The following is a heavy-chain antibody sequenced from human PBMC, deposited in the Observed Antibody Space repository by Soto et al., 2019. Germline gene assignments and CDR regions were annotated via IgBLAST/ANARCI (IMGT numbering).Heavy chain of an antibody. CDR1: GYPFTDYF. CDR2: INPSGGST. Sequence: GAPVKFSCRASGYPFTDYFLHWVRQAPGQGLEWMGIINPSGGSTREAQKFQDRVTLTRDTSTSTVCMELSSLRSEDTAIYYCARGDFYDSSGPQPSAQFYWGQGSLVTVSS. D-gene: IGHD3-22*01. J-gene: IGHJ4*02. CDR3: ARGDFYDSSGPQPSAQFY. V-gene: IGHV1-46*01.